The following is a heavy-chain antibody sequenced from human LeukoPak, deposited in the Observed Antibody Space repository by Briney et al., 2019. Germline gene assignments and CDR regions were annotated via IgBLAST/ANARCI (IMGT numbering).Heavy chain of an antibody. J-gene: IGHJ4*02. CDR2: ISGYNGHT. V-gene: IGHV1-18*04. D-gene: IGHD6-19*01. CDR3: ARGPGIAVAGVFDY. CDR1: GYTFTSYG. Sequence: GASVKVSCKASGYTFTSYGINWVRQAPRQGLEWMGWISGYNGHTNYVQKMQGRVTMTTDTSTNTAYMELRSLRSDDTAVYYCARGPGIAVAGVFDYWGQGSLVTVSS.